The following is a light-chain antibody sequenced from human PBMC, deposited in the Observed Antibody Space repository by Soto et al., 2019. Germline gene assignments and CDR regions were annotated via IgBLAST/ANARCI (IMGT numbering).Light chain of an antibody. CDR1: SSDVGGYNY. CDR2: DVS. CDR3: SSYTTSNTRQIV. Sequence: QSALTQPASVSGSPGQSITISCTGTSSDVGGYNYVSWYQHHPGKAPKLLIYDVSNRPSGVSNRFSGSKSDNTDSLTISGLQPEDEADYYCSSYTTSNTRQIVFGTGTKLTVL. V-gene: IGLV2-14*03. J-gene: IGLJ1*01.